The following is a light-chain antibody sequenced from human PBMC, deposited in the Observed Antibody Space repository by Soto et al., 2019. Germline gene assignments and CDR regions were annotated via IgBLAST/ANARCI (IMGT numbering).Light chain of an antibody. CDR2: EVT. CDR3: CSYTSSRTYV. J-gene: IGLJ1*01. V-gene: IGLV2-14*01. Sequence: QSLLTQPASVSGSPGQSITISCTGTSSDVGAYIYVSWYQHHPGKAPKVMIYEVTNRPSGVSDRFSGSKSGNTASLTISGLQAEDEADYYCCSYTSSRTYVFGTGTKVTVL. CDR1: SSDVGAYIY.